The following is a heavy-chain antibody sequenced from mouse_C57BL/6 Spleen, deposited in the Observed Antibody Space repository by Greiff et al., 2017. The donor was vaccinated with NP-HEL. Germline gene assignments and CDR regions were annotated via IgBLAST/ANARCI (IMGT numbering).Heavy chain of an antibody. CDR3: ARRVHDYGSSYDY. CDR1: GYTFTDYY. CDR2: INPNNGGT. J-gene: IGHJ2*01. D-gene: IGHD1-1*01. V-gene: IGHV1-26*01. Sequence: EVQLQQSGPELVKPGASVKLSCKASGYTFTDYYMNWVKQSHGKSLEWIGDINPNNGGTSYNQKFKGKATLTVDKSSSTAYMELRSLTSEDSAFYFCARRVHDYGSSYDYWGQGTTLTVSS.